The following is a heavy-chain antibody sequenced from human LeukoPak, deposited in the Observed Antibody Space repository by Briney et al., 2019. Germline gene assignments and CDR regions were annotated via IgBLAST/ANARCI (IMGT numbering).Heavy chain of an antibody. V-gene: IGHV3-30*04. J-gene: IGHJ3*02. CDR3: ARANGAFDI. CDR2: ISYDGSNK. D-gene: IGHD4/OR15-4a*01. Sequence: GGSLRLSCAASGFTFSSYAMNWVRQAQGKGLEWVAVISYDGSNKYYADSVKGRFTISRDNSKNTLYLQMNSLRAEDTAVYYCARANGAFDIWGQGTMVTVSS. CDR1: GFTFSSYA.